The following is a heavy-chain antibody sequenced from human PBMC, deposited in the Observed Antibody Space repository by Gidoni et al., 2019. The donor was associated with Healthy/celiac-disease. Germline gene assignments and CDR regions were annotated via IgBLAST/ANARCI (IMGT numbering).Heavy chain of an antibody. CDR1: GYSISSGYY. CDR2: IYHSGST. V-gene: IGHV4-38-2*01. CDR3: ASQWLVRHWFDP. D-gene: IGHD6-19*01. Sequence: QVQLQESGPGLVTPSETLSLTCAVPGYSISSGYYWGWIRQPPGKGLEWIGSIYHSGSTYYNPSLKSRVTISVDTSKNQFSLKLSSVTAADTAVYYCASQWLVRHWFDPWGQGTLVTVSS. J-gene: IGHJ5*02.